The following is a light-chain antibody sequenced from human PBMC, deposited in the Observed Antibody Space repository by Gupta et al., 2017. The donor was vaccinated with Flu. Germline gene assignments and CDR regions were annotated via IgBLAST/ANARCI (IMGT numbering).Light chain of an antibody. CDR3: QQDYSTPLT. Sequence: DIVMIQSPDSLAVSLGERATINCKSSQSVLYSSNNKNYLAWYQQKPGQPPKLLIYWASTRESGVPDRFSGSGSGTDFTLTVSSLQAEDVAVYYCQQDYSTPLTFGGGTKVEIK. V-gene: IGKV4-1*01. J-gene: IGKJ4*01. CDR2: WAS. CDR1: QSVLYSSNNKNY.